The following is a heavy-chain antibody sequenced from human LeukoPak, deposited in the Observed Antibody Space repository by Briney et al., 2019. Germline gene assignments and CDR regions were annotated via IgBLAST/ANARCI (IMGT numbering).Heavy chain of an antibody. Sequence: SETLSLTCAVYGGSFSGYYWSWIRQPPGKGLEWIGESNHSGSTNYNPSLKSRVTISVDTSKNQFPLKLSSVTAADTAVYYCARGCIMITFGGVIADNWFDPWGQGTLVTVSS. V-gene: IGHV4-34*01. CDR1: GGSFSGYY. J-gene: IGHJ5*02. CDR2: SNHSGST. CDR3: ARGCIMITFGGVIADNWFDP. D-gene: IGHD3-16*02.